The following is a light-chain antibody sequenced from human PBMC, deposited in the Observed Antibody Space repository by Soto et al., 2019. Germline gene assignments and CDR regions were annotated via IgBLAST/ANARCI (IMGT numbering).Light chain of an antibody. J-gene: IGLJ1*01. CDR2: GNR. CDR1: SSNLGAGYD. Sequence: QSVLTQPPSVSGAPGQRVTLSCTGNSSNLGAGYDVHWYQQLPGAAPKLVIFGNRNRPSGVPERFSGSKSGTSASLAITGLQAEDEADYYCFSSSTKISRHVLGTGTKLTVL. CDR3: FSSSTKISRHV. V-gene: IGLV1-40*01.